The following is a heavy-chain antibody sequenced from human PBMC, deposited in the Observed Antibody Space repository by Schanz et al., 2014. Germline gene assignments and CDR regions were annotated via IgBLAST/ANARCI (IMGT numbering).Heavy chain of an antibody. D-gene: IGHD1-26*01. J-gene: IGHJ4*02. V-gene: IGHV3-48*02. CDR3: ARARELLRGQYYFDY. CDR1: GFSFSSYS. Sequence: EVQLVESGGGLVQPGESLRLSCAVSGFSFSSYSMSWVRQAPGKGLEWIAYISSGGTTIYYADSVKGRFTISRDNAKSSLYLQMNSLRDEDTAVYYCARARELLRGQYYFDYWGQGSLVTVSS. CDR2: ISSGGTTI.